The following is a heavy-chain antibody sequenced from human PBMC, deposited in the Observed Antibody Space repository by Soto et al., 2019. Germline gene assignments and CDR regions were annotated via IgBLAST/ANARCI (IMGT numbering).Heavy chain of an antibody. CDR2: IYHSGTT. CDR3: ARGGYRTLAWFDP. Sequence: PSETLSLTCTVSGGSISSYYWSWIRQPPGKGLEWIAYIYHSGTTNYNPSLKGRVSISIDSSKNQVSLRLKSVTAADTAVYYCARGGYRTLAWFDPWGQGTLVTVSS. V-gene: IGHV4-59*01. CDR1: GGSISSYY. D-gene: IGHD5-18*01. J-gene: IGHJ5*02.